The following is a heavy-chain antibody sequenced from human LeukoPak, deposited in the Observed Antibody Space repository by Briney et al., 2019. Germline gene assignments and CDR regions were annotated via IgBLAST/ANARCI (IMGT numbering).Heavy chain of an antibody. V-gene: IGHV5-51*01. Sequence: GESLKISCKGSGYNFSNYWIGWVRQMPGKGLEWMAIIYPDDSDTRYSPSFQGQVTISADKSIFTAYLQWSSLKASDTAMYYCAAQWGTSSGAFDIWGRGTMVTVSS. J-gene: IGHJ3*02. CDR3: AAQWGTSSGAFDI. D-gene: IGHD3-16*01. CDR1: GYNFSNYW. CDR2: IYPDDSDT.